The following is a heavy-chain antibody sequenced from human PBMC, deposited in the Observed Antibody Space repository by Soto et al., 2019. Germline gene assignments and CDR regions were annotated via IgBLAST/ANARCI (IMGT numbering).Heavy chain of an antibody. V-gene: IGHV3-13*01. D-gene: IGHD6-13*01. J-gene: IGHJ4*02. CDR2: IGAAGDT. CDR1: GFTFSNYD. CDR3: ASGGWGSSWYEGGSRIDY. Sequence: EVQLVESVGGLVQPGGSLRLSCAASGFTFSNYDMHWVRQVTGKGLEWVSAIGAAGDTYYPDSVKGRFTISRENAKNSLYLQMNRLRAEDTAVYYCASGGWGSSWYEGGSRIDYWGQGALVTVSS.